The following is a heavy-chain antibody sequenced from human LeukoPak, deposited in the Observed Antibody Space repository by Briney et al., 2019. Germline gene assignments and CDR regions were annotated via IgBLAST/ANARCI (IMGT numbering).Heavy chain of an antibody. V-gene: IGHV4-39*01. CDR2: INHSGST. CDR1: GGSISSGGYY. D-gene: IGHD3-9*01. J-gene: IGHJ4*02. Sequence: SQTLSLTCTVSGGSISSGGYYWSWIRQPPGKGLEWIGEINHSGSTNYNPSLKSRVTISVDTSKNQFSLKLSSVTAADTAVYYCARHSTVLRYFDWLFVGYNYWGQGTLVTVSS. CDR3: ARHSTVLRYFDWLFVGYNY.